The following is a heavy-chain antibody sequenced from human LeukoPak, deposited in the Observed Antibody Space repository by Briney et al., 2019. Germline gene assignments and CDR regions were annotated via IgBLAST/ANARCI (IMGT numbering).Heavy chain of an antibody. J-gene: IGHJ3*02. D-gene: IGHD3-22*01. CDR3: ASTTYYYDSSPPI. Sequence: GGSLRLSCAASAFTFSSYGMSWVRQAPGKGLEWVSAISGSGGSTYYADSVKGRFTISRDNAKNSLYLQMNSLRAEDTAVYYCASTTYYYDSSPPIWGQGTMVTVSS. CDR2: ISGSGGST. V-gene: IGHV3-23*01. CDR1: AFTFSSYG.